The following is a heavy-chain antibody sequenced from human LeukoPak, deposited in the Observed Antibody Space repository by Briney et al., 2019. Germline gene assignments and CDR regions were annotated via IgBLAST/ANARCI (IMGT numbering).Heavy chain of an antibody. J-gene: IGHJ4*02. D-gene: IGHD2-21*01. CDR2: IYYSGST. CDR3: ARAQASYCGGDCPFYY. V-gene: IGHV4-59*01. CDR1: GGSISSYY. Sequence: SETLSLTCTVSGGSISSYYWSWIRQPPGKGLEWIGYIYYSGSTNYNRSLKRRVTRSVDTSKNQVSLKLSSVTAADTAVYYCARAQASYCGGDCPFYYWGQGTLVTVSS.